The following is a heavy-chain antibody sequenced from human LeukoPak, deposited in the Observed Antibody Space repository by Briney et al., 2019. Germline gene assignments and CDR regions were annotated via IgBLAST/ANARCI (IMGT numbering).Heavy chain of an antibody. CDR2: ISSSSSYI. CDR1: GFTFSSYS. V-gene: IGHV3-21*01. Sequence: GGSLRLSCAASGFTFSSYSMNWVRQAPGKGLEWVSSISSSSSYIYYADSVKGRFTISRDNSKNTLYLQMNSLRAEDTAVYYCARDRSVITMVRGVILDYWGQGTLVTVSS. D-gene: IGHD3-10*01. CDR3: ARDRSVITMVRGVILDY. J-gene: IGHJ4*02.